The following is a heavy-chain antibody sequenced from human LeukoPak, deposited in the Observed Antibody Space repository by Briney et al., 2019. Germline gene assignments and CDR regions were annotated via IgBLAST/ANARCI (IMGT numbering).Heavy chain of an antibody. V-gene: IGHV4-39*01. CDR2: IYYTGST. CDR3: ARHVCSGGSCTTGTHNWFDP. J-gene: IGHJ5*02. Sequence: SETLSLTCTVSGGSISSSSYYRGWIRQPPGKGLEWIGNIYYTGSTYYNPSLKSLVSISVDTSKSQFSLKLSSVTAADTAVYYCARHVCSGGSCTTGTHNWFDPWGQGTLVTVSS. D-gene: IGHD2-15*01. CDR1: GGSISSSSYY.